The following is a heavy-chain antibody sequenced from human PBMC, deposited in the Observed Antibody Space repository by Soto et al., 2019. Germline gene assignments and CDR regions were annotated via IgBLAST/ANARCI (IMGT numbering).Heavy chain of an antibody. Sequence: EVQLLESGGGLVQPGGSIRLSCGASGFTFSNYALSWVLQAPGKELEWVSAITGSGDRTYYADSVKGLFTVSRDNSKNQLSMEMNSLSAEDTALYYCARGIGSGSYAARDSWGEGTLVTVSS. J-gene: IGHJ5*01. V-gene: IGHV3-23*01. CDR3: ARGIGSGSYAARDS. CDR2: ITGSGDRT. CDR1: GFTFSNYA. D-gene: IGHD1-26*01.